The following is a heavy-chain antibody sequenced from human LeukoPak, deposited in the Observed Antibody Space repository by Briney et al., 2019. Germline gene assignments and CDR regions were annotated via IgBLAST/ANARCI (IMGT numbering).Heavy chain of an antibody. CDR3: ARAGHTSAWYYFEY. V-gene: IGHV3-30-3*01. CDR2: ISYDGNNK. D-gene: IGHD2-2*01. CDR1: RFIFSSYA. J-gene: IGHJ4*02. Sequence: SGGSLRLSCAASRFIFSSYAMNWVPQAPGKGLEWVSLISYDGNNKYYADSVKGRFTITRDNSKNTLYLQLNSLRAEDTAVYYCARAGHTSAWYYFEYWGQGTLVTVSS.